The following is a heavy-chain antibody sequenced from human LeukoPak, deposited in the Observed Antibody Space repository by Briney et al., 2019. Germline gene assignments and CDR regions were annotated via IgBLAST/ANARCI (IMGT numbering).Heavy chain of an antibody. Sequence: PSETLSFTCTVSGGSISSGDYYWSWIRQPPGKGLEWIGYIYYSGSTNYNPSLKSRVTISVDTSKNQFSLKLSSVTAADTAVYYCARDPYGDYYFDYWGQGTLVTVSS. CDR2: IYYSGST. D-gene: IGHD4-17*01. J-gene: IGHJ4*02. V-gene: IGHV4-61*08. CDR1: GGSISSGDYY. CDR3: ARDPYGDYYFDY.